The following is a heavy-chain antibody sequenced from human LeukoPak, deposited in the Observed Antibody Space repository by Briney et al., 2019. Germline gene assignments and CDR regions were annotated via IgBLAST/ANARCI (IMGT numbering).Heavy chain of an antibody. CDR2: MNPNSGNT. CDR1: GYTFTSYD. J-gene: IGHJ4*02. V-gene: IGHV1-8*01. Sequence: ASVKVPCKASGYTFTSYDINWVRQATGQGLEWMGWMNPNSGNTGYAQKFQGRVTMTRNTSISTAYMELSSLRSEDTAVYYCARGTDCSAGSCSYYFDYWSQGTLVTVSS. CDR3: ARGTDCSAGSCSYYFDY. D-gene: IGHD2-15*01.